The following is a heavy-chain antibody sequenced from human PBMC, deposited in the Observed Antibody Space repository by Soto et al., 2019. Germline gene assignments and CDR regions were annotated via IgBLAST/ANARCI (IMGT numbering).Heavy chain of an antibody. CDR1: GFTFSSYW. Sequence: EVQLVESGGGLVQPGGSLRLSCAASGFTFSSYWMHWVRQAPGKGLVWVSRINGGGSSTSYADSVKGRFTISRDNAKSTLYLQMNTLRAEDAAVYYCATGWGGDPTTLFESWGQGTLVTVSS. D-gene: IGHD2-21*02. CDR3: ATGWGGDPTTLFES. J-gene: IGHJ4*02. CDR2: INGGGSST. V-gene: IGHV3-74*01.